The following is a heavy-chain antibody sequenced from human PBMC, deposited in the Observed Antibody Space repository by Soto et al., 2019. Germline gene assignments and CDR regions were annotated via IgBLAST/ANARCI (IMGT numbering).Heavy chain of an antibody. Sequence: ESGGGLIQPGGCLRLSCTASGFTVSSNYMSWVRQAPGKGLEWVSVIYSGGSTYYADSVKGRFTISRDSSKNTLYLQMNSLRAEDTAVYYCARFSGYPNYYFDYWGQGTLVTVSS. J-gene: IGHJ4*02. CDR2: IYSGGST. D-gene: IGHD5-18*01. CDR3: ARFSGYPNYYFDY. V-gene: IGHV3-53*01. CDR1: GFTVSSNY.